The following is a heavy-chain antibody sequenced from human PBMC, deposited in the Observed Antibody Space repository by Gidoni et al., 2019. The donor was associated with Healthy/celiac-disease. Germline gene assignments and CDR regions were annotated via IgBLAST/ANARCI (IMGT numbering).Heavy chain of an antibody. CDR3: ARDLGYDILTGYYRNYYMDV. V-gene: IGHV1-18*01. CDR1: GYTFTIYG. D-gene: IGHD3-9*01. CDR2: ISAYNGNT. J-gene: IGHJ6*03. Sequence: QVQLVQSGSEVKKPGASVKVSCKASGYTFTIYGISWVRQSPGQGLEWKGWISAYNGNTNYAQKLQGRVTMTTDTSTSTAYMELRSLRSADTAVYYCARDLGYDILTGYYRNYYMDVWGKGTTVTVSS.